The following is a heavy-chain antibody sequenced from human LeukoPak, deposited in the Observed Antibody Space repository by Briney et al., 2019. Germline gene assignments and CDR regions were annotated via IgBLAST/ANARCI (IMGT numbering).Heavy chain of an antibody. CDR2: INHSGST. Sequence: SETLSLTCAVYGGSFSGYYWSWIRQPPGKGLEWIGEINHSGSTNYNLSLKSRVTISLDTSRNQFSLKLNSVTAADTAVYYCAKSYGYGLIDIWGQGTMVTVSS. D-gene: IGHD5-18*01. J-gene: IGHJ3*02. CDR3: AKSYGYGLIDI. CDR1: GGSFSGYY. V-gene: IGHV4-34*01.